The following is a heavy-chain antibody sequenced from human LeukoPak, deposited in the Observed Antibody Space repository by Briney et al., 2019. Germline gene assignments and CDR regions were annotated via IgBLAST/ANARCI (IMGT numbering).Heavy chain of an antibody. D-gene: IGHD4-17*01. CDR1: GFTFSSYW. CDR3: ARGGDYKNDY. Sequence: GSLRLSCAASGFTFSSYWMHWVRQTPGKGLVWVSRINGAGSSISYADSVKGRVTISRDNAKNTLYLQMNNLRAEDTAVYYCARGGDYKNDYWGQGTLVTVSS. J-gene: IGHJ4*02. V-gene: IGHV3-74*01. CDR2: INGAGSSI.